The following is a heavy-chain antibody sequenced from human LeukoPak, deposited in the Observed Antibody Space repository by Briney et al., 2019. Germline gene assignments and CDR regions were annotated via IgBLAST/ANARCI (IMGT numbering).Heavy chain of an antibody. Sequence: PGGSLRLSCAASGFTFSSYAMSWVRQAPGKGLEWVAVISHDGSNKHYADSVKGRFTISRDNSKSTLYLQMNSLRAEDTAVYYCAREARGYNYGYDELDYWGQGTLVTVSS. CDR1: GFTFSSYA. CDR3: AREARGYNYGYDELDY. CDR2: ISHDGSNK. V-gene: IGHV3-30*04. J-gene: IGHJ4*02. D-gene: IGHD5-18*01.